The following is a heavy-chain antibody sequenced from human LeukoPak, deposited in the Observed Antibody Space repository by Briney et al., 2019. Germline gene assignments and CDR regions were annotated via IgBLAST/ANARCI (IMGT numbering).Heavy chain of an antibody. D-gene: IGHD5-12*01. V-gene: IGHV4-59*08. J-gene: IGHJ4*02. Sequence: ASETLSLTCTVSGGSISSYYWSWIRQPPGKGLEWIGYIYYSGSTNYSPSLKSRVTISVDTSKNQFSLKLSSVTAADTAVYYCSRQGYSAYEILDYWGQGTLVTVSS. CDR3: SRQGYSAYEILDY. CDR2: IYYSGST. CDR1: GGSISSYY.